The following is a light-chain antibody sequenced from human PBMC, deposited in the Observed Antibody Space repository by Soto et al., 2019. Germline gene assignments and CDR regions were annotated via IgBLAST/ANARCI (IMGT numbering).Light chain of an antibody. V-gene: IGLV2-8*01. CDR2: EVS. CDR1: SSDVGGYNY. J-gene: IGLJ2*01. Sequence: QSVLTQPPSASGSPGQSVTISCTGSSSDVGGYNYVSWYQQHPGKAPKLMIYEVSKRPSGVPGRFSGSKSGNTASLTVSGLQTEDEADCYCSSYAGINNLLFGGGTKLTVL. CDR3: SSYAGINNLL.